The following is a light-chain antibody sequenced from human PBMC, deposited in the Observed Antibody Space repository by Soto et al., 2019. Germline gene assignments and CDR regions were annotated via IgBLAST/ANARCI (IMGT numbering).Light chain of an antibody. CDR1: QSISNY. J-gene: IGKJ1*01. CDR2: GAS. CDR3: QQSYSSSWT. Sequence: DIQMTQSPSSLSASVGDRVTITCRASQSISNYLNWYQHKPGKAPKVLIYGASTLQSGVPSRFSGSGSGTVFTLTISSLQREDFATYFCQQSYSSSWTFGPGTKV. V-gene: IGKV1-39*01.